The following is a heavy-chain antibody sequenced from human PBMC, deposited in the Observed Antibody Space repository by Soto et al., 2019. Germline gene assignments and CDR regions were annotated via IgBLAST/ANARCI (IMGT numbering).Heavy chain of an antibody. CDR2: VYYRGRS. CDR1: GGSVTNSSYY. J-gene: IGHJ4*02. CDR3: VSQRTTVPTQAYFDY. Sequence: SETLSLTCTVSGGSVTNSSYYWGWIRQPPGKGLEWIGSVYYRGRSYSKSSVKSRVTISVDTSKNRFSLSLNSVTASDTAVYFCVSQRTTVPTQAYFDYWGPGALVTVSS. V-gene: IGHV4-39*01. D-gene: IGHD4-17*01.